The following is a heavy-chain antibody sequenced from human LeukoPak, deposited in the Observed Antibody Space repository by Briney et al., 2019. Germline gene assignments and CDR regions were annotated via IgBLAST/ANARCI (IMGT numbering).Heavy chain of an antibody. CDR3: AKENNWNDGRFNYFDY. Sequence: GGSLRLSCAASGFIFSSYGMHWVRQAPGKGLEWVAVILSDGSKEFYTDSVKGRFTISRDNSKNTLYLQMNGLRAEDTAVYYCAKENNWNDGRFNYFDYWGQGTLVTVSS. D-gene: IGHD1-20*01. CDR1: GFIFSSYG. J-gene: IGHJ4*02. V-gene: IGHV3-33*06. CDR2: ILSDGSKE.